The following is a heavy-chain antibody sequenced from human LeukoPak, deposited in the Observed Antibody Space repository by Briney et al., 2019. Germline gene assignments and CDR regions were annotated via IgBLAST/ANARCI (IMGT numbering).Heavy chain of an antibody. V-gene: IGHV4-39*07. Sequence: SQTLSLTCTVSGGSISSGSYYWSWIRQPAGKGLEWIGSIYYSGSTYYNPSLKSRVTISVDTSKNQFSLKLSSVTAADTAVYYCARDLNTVRFDPWGQGTLVTVSS. CDR2: IYYSGST. CDR1: GGSISSGSYY. D-gene: IGHD2-2*02. J-gene: IGHJ5*02. CDR3: ARDLNTVRFDP.